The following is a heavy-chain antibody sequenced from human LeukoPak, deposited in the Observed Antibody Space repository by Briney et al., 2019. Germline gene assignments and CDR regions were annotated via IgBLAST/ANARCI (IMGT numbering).Heavy chain of an antibody. CDR3: ASAALYDFWSGYYPGDYFDY. J-gene: IGHJ4*02. CDR1: GFTFSSYS. Sequence: GGSLRLSCAASGFTFSSYSMNWVRQAPGKGLEWVSYISSSSSTIYYADSVKGRFTISRDNAKNSLYLQMNSLRAEDTAVYYCASAALYDFWSGYYPGDYFDYWGQGTLVTVSS. CDR2: ISSSSSTI. V-gene: IGHV3-48*01. D-gene: IGHD3-3*01.